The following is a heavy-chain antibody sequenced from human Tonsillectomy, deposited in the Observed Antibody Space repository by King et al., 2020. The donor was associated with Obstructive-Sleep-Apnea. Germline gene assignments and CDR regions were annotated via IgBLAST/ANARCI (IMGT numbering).Heavy chain of an antibody. CDR3: AKEAYSGSTWYYGVDV. D-gene: IGHD3-10*01. J-gene: IGHJ6*02. CDR2: ISYDGSDK. CDR1: GFTFSNYG. V-gene: IGHV3-30*18. Sequence: LVESGGGVVQPGRSLRLSCAASGFTFSNYGMHWVRQAPGKGLEWVAVISYDGSDKYYVESGKGRFTISRDNSKNTLYLQMSSLRGEDTAVYYCAKEAYSGSTWYYGVDVWGQGTTVTVSS.